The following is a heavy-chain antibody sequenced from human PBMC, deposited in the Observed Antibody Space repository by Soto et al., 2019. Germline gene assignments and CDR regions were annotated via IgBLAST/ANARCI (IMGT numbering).Heavy chain of an antibody. D-gene: IGHD3-9*01. V-gene: IGHV1-69*06. CDR3: ARDQGLRYFDGLFGY. Sequence: SVKVSCKASGATFSSYAISWVRQAPGQGLEWMGGIIPIFGTANYAQKFQGRVTITADKSTSTAYMELSSLRSEDTAVYYCARDQGLRYFDGLFGYWGQGTLVSVS. CDR2: IIPIFGTA. J-gene: IGHJ4*02. CDR1: GATFSSYA.